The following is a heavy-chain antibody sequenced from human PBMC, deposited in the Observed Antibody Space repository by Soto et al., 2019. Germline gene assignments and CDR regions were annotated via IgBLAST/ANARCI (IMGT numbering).Heavy chain of an antibody. CDR2: ISYDGSNK. CDR1: GFTFSSYG. D-gene: IGHD2-2*02. Sequence: GGSLRLSCAASGFTFSSYGMHWVRQAPGKGLEWVAVISYDGSNKYYADSVKGRFTISRDNSKNTLYPQMNSLRAEDTAVYYCAKDGGYFVVVPAAISDGMDVWGQGTTVTVSS. CDR3: AKDGGYFVVVPAAISDGMDV. J-gene: IGHJ6*02. V-gene: IGHV3-30*18.